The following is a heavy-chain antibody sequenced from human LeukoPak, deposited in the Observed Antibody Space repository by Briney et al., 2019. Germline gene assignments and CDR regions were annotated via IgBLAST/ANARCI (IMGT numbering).Heavy chain of an antibody. CDR1: GFTFDDYA. D-gene: IGHD6-19*01. CDR2: ISWNSGSI. V-gene: IGHV3-9*01. J-gene: IGHJ6*02. Sequence: GRSLRLSCAASGFTFDDYAMHWVRQAPGKGLEWVSGISWNSGSIGYADSVKGRFTISRDNAKNSLYLQMNSLRAEDTALYYCAKDYNGAVAGTWSYYYGMDVWGQGTTVIVSS. CDR3: AKDYNGAVAGTWSYYYGMDV.